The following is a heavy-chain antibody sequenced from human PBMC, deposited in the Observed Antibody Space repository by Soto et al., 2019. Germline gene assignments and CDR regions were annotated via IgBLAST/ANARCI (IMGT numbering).Heavy chain of an antibody. CDR3: ARAHYYDSSGSAPPYYYYYGMDV. J-gene: IGHJ6*02. CDR1: GGTFSSYA. CDR2: IIPIFGTA. V-gene: IGHV1-69*13. D-gene: IGHD3-22*01. Sequence: SVEVSCKASGGTFSSYAISWVRQGPGEGLEWMGGIIPIFGTANYAQKLQGRVTITADESTSTAYMELSSLRSEDTAVYYCARAHYYDSSGSAPPYYYYYGMDVWGQGSTV.